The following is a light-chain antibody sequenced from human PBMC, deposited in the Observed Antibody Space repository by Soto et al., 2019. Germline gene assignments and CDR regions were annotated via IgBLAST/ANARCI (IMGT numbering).Light chain of an antibody. CDR3: QQDGSAPPIT. V-gene: IGKV3-20*01. CDR1: QSVSSSY. J-gene: IGKJ5*01. CDR2: GAS. Sequence: EIVLTQSPGTLSLSPGERATISCRASQSVSSSYLAWYQQKPDQALRLLIYGASNRATGIPDRFSGSGSGTDFPLTISVLEPEDFAVYYCQQDGSAPPITLGQGTRLENK.